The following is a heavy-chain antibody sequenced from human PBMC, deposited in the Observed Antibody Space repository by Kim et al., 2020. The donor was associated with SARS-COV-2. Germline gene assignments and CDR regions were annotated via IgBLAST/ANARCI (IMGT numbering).Heavy chain of an antibody. CDR3: ARKGGGGYNYWYFDL. CDR2: INPSGGST. J-gene: IGHJ2*01. CDR1: GYTFTSYY. D-gene: IGHD6-25*01. V-gene: IGHV1-46*01. Sequence: ASVKVSCKASGYTFTSYYMHWVRQAPGQGLEWMGIINPSGGSTSYAQKFQGRVTMTRDTSTSTVYMELSSLRSEDTAVYYCARKGGGGYNYWYFDLWGRGTLVTVSS.